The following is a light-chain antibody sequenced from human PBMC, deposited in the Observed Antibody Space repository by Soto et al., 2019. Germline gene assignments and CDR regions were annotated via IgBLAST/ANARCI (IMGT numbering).Light chain of an antibody. Sequence: ALTHPTSVSGSPGQSITISCTGVSSDIGGYNHVSWYKQHPGKVPRLIIYDVDNRPLGVSNRFSGSQSGNTASLSISGLQAEDEADEYCCADTARTALSWVFGGGTKGTV. V-gene: IGLV2-14*03. CDR3: CADTARTALSWV. J-gene: IGLJ3*02. CDR1: SSDIGGYNH. CDR2: DVD.